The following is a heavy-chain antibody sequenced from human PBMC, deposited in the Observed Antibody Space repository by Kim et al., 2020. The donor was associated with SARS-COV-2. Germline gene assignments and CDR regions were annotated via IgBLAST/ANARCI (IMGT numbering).Heavy chain of an antibody. CDR3: ARDLEGFDY. Sequence: ASVKVSCKASGYTLTNNYVHWVRLAPGQGLEWMGMVYPHDGSTSYAQNFQGRVAMTSDTSTTTVYMELSSLRSDDTAMYYCARDLEGFDYWGQGTLVTVS. J-gene: IGHJ4*02. V-gene: IGHV1-46*01. CDR2: VYPHDGST. CDR1: GYTLTNNY. D-gene: IGHD1-1*01.